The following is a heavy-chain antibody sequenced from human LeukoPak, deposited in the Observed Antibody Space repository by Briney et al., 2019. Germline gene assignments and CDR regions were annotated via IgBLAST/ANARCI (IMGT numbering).Heavy chain of an antibody. Sequence: LETLSLTCTVSGGSISSYYWSWIRQPAGKGLEWIGRIYTSGSTNYNPSLKSRVTMSVDTSKNQFSLKLSSVTAADTAVYYCARDPLSVTTTPYYYYGMDVWGQGTTVTVSS. J-gene: IGHJ6*02. V-gene: IGHV4-4*07. CDR3: ARDPLSVTTTPYYYYGMDV. D-gene: IGHD4-17*01. CDR1: GGSISSYY. CDR2: IYTSGST.